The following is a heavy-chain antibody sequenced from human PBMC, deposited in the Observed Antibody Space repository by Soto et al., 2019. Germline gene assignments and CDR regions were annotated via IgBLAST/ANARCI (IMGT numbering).Heavy chain of an antibody. J-gene: IGHJ2*01. Sequence: EVQLLESGGGLVQPGGSLGLSCVASGFTFSIYAMSWVRQVPGKGPEWVAVINGRGSPTFYAASVKGRFTISRDTSKNTLYLQMNSLRADDTAIYYCGKHIAGAGNWYFDLWGRGTLVTVSS. CDR3: GKHIAGAGNWYFDL. CDR1: GFTFSIYA. V-gene: IGHV3-23*01. CDR2: INGRGSPT. D-gene: IGHD2-21*01.